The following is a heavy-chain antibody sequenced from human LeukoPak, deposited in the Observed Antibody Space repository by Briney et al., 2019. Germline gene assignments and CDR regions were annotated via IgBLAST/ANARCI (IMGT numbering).Heavy chain of an antibody. J-gene: IGHJ6*03. CDR3: ARDAVGYFYYMDV. D-gene: IGHD1-26*01. CDR1: GFTFSTSS. V-gene: IGHV3-30*04. Sequence: GGSLRLSCAAAGFTFSTSSFHWVRQAPGKGLEWVAVISYDGTNKDYADSVKGRFTISRDNSKNTLYLQMNSLRSEDTAVYYCARDAVGYFYYMDVWGTGTTLTVSS. CDR2: ISYDGTNK.